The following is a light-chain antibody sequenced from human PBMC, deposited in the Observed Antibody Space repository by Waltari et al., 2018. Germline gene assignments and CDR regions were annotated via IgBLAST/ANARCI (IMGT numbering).Light chain of an antibody. CDR1: QIISRA. Sequence: EILLTQSPGTLSLSPGERATLSCRASQIISRAIAWYPQKPGQAPRLRIYDVSTRASGIPDRFSGSGSVTDFSLTISRLEPEDFAVYYCQHYVRLPGKFGQGTKVEFK. J-gene: IGKJ1*01. CDR3: QHYVRLPGK. V-gene: IGKV3-20*01. CDR2: DVS.